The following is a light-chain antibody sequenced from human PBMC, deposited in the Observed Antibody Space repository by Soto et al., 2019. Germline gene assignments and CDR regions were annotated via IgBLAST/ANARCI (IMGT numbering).Light chain of an antibody. V-gene: IGKV1-12*01. CDR2: AAS. CDR3: QQANSFPIT. J-gene: IGKJ5*01. Sequence: DIQMTQSPSSLSASIGDRVTITCRASQRIRTSLNWYQHKPGKAPKLLIYAASSLESGVPSRFSGSGSGTDFTLTISSLQPEDFATYYCQQANSFPITFGQGTRLEIK. CDR1: QRIRTS.